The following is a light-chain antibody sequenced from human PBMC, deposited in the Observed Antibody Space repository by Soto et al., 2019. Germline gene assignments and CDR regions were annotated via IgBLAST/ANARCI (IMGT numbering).Light chain of an antibody. CDR2: DVS. CDR1: SSDVGGYNY. Sequence: QSALTQPASVSGSPGQSITISCTGTSSDVGGYNYVSWYQQHPGKAPKLMIYDVSNRPSGVSNRFSGSKSGNTASLTISGLQAEDEADYYFSSYTSSSTVHVVFGGGTKLTVL. V-gene: IGLV2-14*01. J-gene: IGLJ2*01. CDR3: SSYTSSSTVHVV.